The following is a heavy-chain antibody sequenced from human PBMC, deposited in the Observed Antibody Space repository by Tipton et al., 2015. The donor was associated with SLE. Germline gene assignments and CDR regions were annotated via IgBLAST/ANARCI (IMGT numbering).Heavy chain of an antibody. CDR3: VRTGGEGRALDL. J-gene: IGHJ3*01. CDR1: GDSVSSNSVA. Sequence: GLVKPSQTLSLTCAISGDSVSSNSVAWNWIRQSPSRGLEWLGRTYYRSKWYNDYAVSVKSRITINPDTSKNQFSLQVNSVTPEDTAIYYCVRTGGEGRALDLWGQGTMVTVSS. D-gene: IGHD3-16*01. V-gene: IGHV6-1*01. CDR2: TYYRSKWYN.